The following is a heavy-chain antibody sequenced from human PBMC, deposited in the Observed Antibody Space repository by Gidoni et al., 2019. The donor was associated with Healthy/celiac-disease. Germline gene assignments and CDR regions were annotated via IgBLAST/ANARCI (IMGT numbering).Heavy chain of an antibody. J-gene: IGHJ4*02. CDR2: INHSGST. Sequence: QVQLQQWGAGLLKPSETLSLTCAVYGGSFSGYYWSWIRQPPGKGLEWIGEINHSGSTNYNPSLKSRVTISVDTSKNQFSLKLSSVTAADTAVYYCAREAWFGELEGGYWGQGTLVTVSS. CDR1: GGSFSGYY. CDR3: AREAWFGELEGGY. V-gene: IGHV4-34*01. D-gene: IGHD3-10*01.